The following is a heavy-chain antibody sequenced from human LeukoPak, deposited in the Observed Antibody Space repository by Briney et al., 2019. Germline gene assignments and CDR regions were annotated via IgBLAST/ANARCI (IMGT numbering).Heavy chain of an antibody. Sequence: AAVKVSCKASGYTFTSYDINWVRQATGQGLEWMGWMNPNSGNTGYAQKFQGRVTMTRNTSISTAYMELSSLRSEDTAVYYCARGSRGGWINYYYVDVWGKGTTVTISS. CDR2: MNPNSGNT. CDR3: ARGSRGGWINYYYVDV. D-gene: IGHD3-10*01. CDR1: GYTFTSYD. V-gene: IGHV1-8*01. J-gene: IGHJ6*03.